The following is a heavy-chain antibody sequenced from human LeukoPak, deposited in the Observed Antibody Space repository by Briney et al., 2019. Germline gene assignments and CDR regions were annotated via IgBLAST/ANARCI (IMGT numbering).Heavy chain of an antibody. D-gene: IGHD6-19*01. CDR3: ARDGYSSGWPFDY. CDR2: IYTSGST. J-gene: IGHJ4*02. CDR1: GGSISSHY. Sequence: SETLSLTCTVSGGSISSHYWSCIRQPAGKGLEWIGRIYTSGSTNYNPSLKSRVTMSVDTSKNQFSLKLSSVTAADTAVYYCARDGYSSGWPFDYWGQGTLVTVSS. V-gene: IGHV4-4*07.